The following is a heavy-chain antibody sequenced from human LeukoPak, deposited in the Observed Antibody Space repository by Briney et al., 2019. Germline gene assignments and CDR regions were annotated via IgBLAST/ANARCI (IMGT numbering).Heavy chain of an antibody. CDR3: ARSDYGDYVGY. CDR1: GFTFSSYW. Sequence: GGSLRLSCAASGFTFSSYWMSWVRQAPGKGLEWVANIKQDGSEKYYVDSVKGRFTISRDNAKNSLYLQMNSLGAEDTAVYYCARSDYGDYVGYWGQGTLVTVSS. V-gene: IGHV3-7*01. J-gene: IGHJ4*02. CDR2: IKQDGSEK. D-gene: IGHD4-17*01.